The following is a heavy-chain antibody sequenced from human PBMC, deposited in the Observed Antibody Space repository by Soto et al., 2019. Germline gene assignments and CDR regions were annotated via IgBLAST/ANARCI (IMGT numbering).Heavy chain of an antibody. CDR1: GDSISRSYW. CDR3: ARVSGSYYYGMDV. V-gene: IGHV4-4*02. D-gene: IGHD1-26*01. J-gene: IGHJ6*02. Sequence: PSETLSLTCAVSGDSISRSYWWSWVRQLPGKGLEWIGEIYHSGSTNYNPSLKSRVTISVDKSKNQFSLKLSSVTAADTAVYYCARVSGSYYYGMDVWGQGTTVTVSS. CDR2: IYHSGST.